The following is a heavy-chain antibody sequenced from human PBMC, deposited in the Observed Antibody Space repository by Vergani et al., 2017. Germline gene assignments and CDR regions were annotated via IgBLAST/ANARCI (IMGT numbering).Heavy chain of an antibody. CDR3: AASEGHGY. J-gene: IGHJ4*02. V-gene: IGHV3-7*03. CDR1: GFTFSIYW. Sequence: EVQLVESGGGLVQPGGSLRLSCAASGFTFSIYWMSWVRPAPGKGLEWVANIKQDGSEKYYVDSVKGRFTISRDNAKNSLYLQMNSLRAEDTAVYYCAASEGHGYWGQGTLVTVSS. CDR2: IKQDGSEK.